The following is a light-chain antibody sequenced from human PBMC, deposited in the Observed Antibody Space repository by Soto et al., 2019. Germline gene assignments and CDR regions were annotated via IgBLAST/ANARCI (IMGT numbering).Light chain of an antibody. CDR3: TSYTTTSAVI. J-gene: IGLJ2*01. Sequence: QSALSQPASVSGSPGQSITISCTGTSSDIGLYNYVSWYQQHPGMAPQRLIYEVGDGPSGVSIRFSGSKSGNTASLTISGLQAEDEADYFCTSYTTTSAVIFGGGTKVTVL. CDR1: SSDIGLYNY. CDR2: EVG. V-gene: IGLV2-14*01.